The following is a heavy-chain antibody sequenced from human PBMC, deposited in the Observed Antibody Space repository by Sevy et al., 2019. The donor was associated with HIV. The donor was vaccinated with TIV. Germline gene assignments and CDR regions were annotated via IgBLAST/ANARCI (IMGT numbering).Heavy chain of an antibody. J-gene: IGHJ4*02. Sequence: GGSLRLSCSASGFTFSSYGMHWVRQAPGKGLGWVAFIGYYGSNKYYAYSVKGRFTISRDNSKNRLYLQMNSLRAEDTAVYYCGSQQLVGFWGQGTMVTVSS. CDR1: GFTFSSYG. V-gene: IGHV3-30*02. CDR2: IGYYGSNK. CDR3: GSQQLVGF. D-gene: IGHD6-6*01.